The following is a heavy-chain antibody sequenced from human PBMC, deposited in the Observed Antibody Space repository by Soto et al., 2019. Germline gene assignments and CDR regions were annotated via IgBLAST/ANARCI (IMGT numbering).Heavy chain of an antibody. J-gene: IGHJ4*02. CDR2: IKSKTDGGTT. CDR1: GFTFSNAW. CDR3: TTDLSGIGYYYDSSGYPFDY. D-gene: IGHD3-22*01. V-gene: IGHV3-15*01. Sequence: PGGSLRLSCAASGFTFSNAWMSWVRQAPGKGLEWVGRIKSKTDGGTTDYAAPVEGRFTISRDDSKNTLYLQMNSLKTEDTAVYYCTTDLSGIGYYYDSSGYPFDYWGQGTLVTVSS.